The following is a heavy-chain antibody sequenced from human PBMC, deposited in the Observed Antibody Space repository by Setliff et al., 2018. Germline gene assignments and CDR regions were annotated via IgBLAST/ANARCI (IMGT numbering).Heavy chain of an antibody. J-gene: IGHJ4*02. CDR2: ISSNSYYI. CDR3: VRDGGILTGTTGDY. Sequence: GGSLRLSCAASAFTFKNYWMSWVRQAPGKGLEWVSSISSNSYYIYYADSVKGRFTISRDNAKNSLSLQLNNLRAEDTAVYYCVRDGGILTGTTGDYWGQGILVTVSS. V-gene: IGHV3-21*01. CDR1: AFTFKNYW. D-gene: IGHD1-7*01.